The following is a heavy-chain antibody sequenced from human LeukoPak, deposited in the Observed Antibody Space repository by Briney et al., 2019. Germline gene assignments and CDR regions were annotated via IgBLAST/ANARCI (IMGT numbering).Heavy chain of an antibody. V-gene: IGHV3-23*01. J-gene: IGHJ4*02. CDR1: EFTLSTYD. Sequence: PGGSLRLSCAASEFTLSTYDMSWVRQAPGKGLEWVSVISGSSGNTNYADSVKGRFIISRDNSKNTLFLQMNSLRAEDTAVYYCARAKDIVVVPHKLYYFDYWGQGTLVTVSS. CDR3: ARAKDIVVVPHKLYYFDY. D-gene: IGHD2-2*01. CDR2: ISGSSGNT.